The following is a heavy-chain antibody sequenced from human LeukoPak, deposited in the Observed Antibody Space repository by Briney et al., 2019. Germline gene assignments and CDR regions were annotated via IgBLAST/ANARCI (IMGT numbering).Heavy chain of an antibody. V-gene: IGHV4-30-2*01. CDR3: ARGEAAGSYYYGMDV. Sequence: TSQTLSLTCAVSGGSISSGGYSWSWIRQPPGKGLEWIGYIYHSGSTYYNPSLKSRVTISVDRSKNQFSLKLSSVTAADTAVYYCARGEAAGSYYYGMDVWGQGTTVTVSS. J-gene: IGHJ6*02. CDR1: GGSISSGGYS. D-gene: IGHD6-13*01. CDR2: IYHSGST.